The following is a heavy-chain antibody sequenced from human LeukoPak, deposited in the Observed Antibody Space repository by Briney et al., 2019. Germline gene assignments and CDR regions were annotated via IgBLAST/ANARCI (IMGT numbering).Heavy chain of an antibody. CDR1: GGTFSSYA. D-gene: IGHD4-23*01. CDR2: IIPIFGTA. CDR3: AREGGKPNYFDY. Sequence: SVKVSCKGSGGTFSSYAISWVRQAPGQGLEWMGGIIPIFGTANYAQKFQGRVTITADESTSTAYMELSSLRPEDTAVYYRAREGGKPNYFDYWGQGTLVTVSS. J-gene: IGHJ4*02. V-gene: IGHV1-69*01.